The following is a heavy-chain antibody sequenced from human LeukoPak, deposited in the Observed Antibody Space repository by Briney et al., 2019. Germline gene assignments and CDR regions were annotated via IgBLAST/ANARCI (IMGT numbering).Heavy chain of an antibody. D-gene: IGHD1-1*01. Sequence: SGGSLSLSCAASGFTFSGHWIHWVRQAPGMGLVWVSRINERGTDSMYAESVKGRFTISRDNAKNTVYLQMNSLRAEDTAVYYCVRDETLWTLDWWGQGTLVSVSS. CDR1: GFTFSGHW. CDR2: INERGTDS. J-gene: IGHJ4*02. CDR3: VRDETLWTLDW. V-gene: IGHV3-74*03.